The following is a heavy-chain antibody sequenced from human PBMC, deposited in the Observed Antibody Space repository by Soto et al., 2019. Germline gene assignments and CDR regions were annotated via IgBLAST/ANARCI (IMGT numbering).Heavy chain of an antibody. CDR2: IYYSGST. D-gene: IGHD3-22*01. V-gene: IGHV4-30-4*01. CDR3: ARRSTYYYDSHYALDI. J-gene: IGHJ3*02. CDR1: GGSISIGDYY. Sequence: SETVSLTCTVSGGSISIGDYYLSWIRQPPGKGLEWIGYIYYSGSTYYNPSLKRRVTISVDTSKNQFSLKLSSVTAADTAVYSCARRSTYYYDSHYALDIWGQGHMFAFSS.